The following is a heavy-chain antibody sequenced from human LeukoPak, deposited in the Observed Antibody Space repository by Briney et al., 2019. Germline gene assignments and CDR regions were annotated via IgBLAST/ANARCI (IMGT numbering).Heavy chain of an antibody. V-gene: IGHV4-59*01. CDR2: IYYSGGT. Sequence: SETLSLTCTVSGGSISSYYWSWIRQPPGKGLEWIGYIYYSGGTNYNPSLKSRVTISVDTSKNQFSLKLSSVTAADTAVYYCAKEGNSGEPNYFDYWGQGTLVTVSS. J-gene: IGHJ4*02. D-gene: IGHD2-15*01. CDR1: GGSISSYY. CDR3: AKEGNSGEPNYFDY.